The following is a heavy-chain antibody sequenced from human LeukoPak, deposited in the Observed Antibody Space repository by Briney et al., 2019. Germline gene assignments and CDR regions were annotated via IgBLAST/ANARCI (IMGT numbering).Heavy chain of an antibody. J-gene: IGHJ4*02. CDR3: ARDLQNSNSFDY. V-gene: IGHV4-4*07. CDR1: GGSISSYY. Sequence: SETLSLTCTVSGGSISSYYWSWIQQPAGKGLEWIGRIYTGGSTNYNPSLKSRVTMSVDTSKNQFSLKLSSVTAADTAVYYCARDLQNSNSFDYWGQGTLVTVSS. CDR2: IYTGGST. D-gene: IGHD4-11*01.